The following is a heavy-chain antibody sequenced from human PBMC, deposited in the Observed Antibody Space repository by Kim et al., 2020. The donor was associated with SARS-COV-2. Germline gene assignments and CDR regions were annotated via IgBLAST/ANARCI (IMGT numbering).Heavy chain of an antibody. Sequence: GKGRFTISRDNSKNTLYLQMNSLRAEDTAVYYCATREDYYGSERSVDYWGQGTLVTVSS. D-gene: IGHD3-10*01. CDR3: ATREDYYGSERSVDY. J-gene: IGHJ4*02. V-gene: IGHV3-23*01.